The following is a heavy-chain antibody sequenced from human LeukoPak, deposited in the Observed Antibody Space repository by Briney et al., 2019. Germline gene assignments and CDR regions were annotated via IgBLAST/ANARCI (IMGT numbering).Heavy chain of an antibody. J-gene: IGHJ5*02. D-gene: IGHD2/OR15-2a*01. CDR3: ARDASNSCRFDP. Sequence: PSETLSLTCTVSGGSISSYYWSWIRQPPGKGLEWIGYIYYSGSTNYNPSLKSRVTISVDTSKNQFSLKLSSVTAADTAVYYCARDASNSCRFDPWGQGTLVTVSS. CDR1: GGSISSYY. CDR2: IYYSGST. V-gene: IGHV4-59*01.